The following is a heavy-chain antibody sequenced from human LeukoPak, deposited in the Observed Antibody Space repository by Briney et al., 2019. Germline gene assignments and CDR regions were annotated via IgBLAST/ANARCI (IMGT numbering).Heavy chain of an antibody. Sequence: PGGSLRLSCAASGFTFSSHSMNWVRQAPGKGLEWVSSISSSSSAMYYADSVKGRFTISRDNAKNSLFLQMNSLRAEDTAVYYCARDSFYYDSSGPQGWGQGTLVTVSS. V-gene: IGHV3-21*01. CDR1: GFTFSSHS. J-gene: IGHJ4*02. D-gene: IGHD3-22*01. CDR2: ISSSSSAM. CDR3: ARDSFYYDSSGPQG.